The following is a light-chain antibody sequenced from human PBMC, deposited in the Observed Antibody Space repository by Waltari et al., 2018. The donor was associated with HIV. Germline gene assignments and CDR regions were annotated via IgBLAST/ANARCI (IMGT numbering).Light chain of an antibody. V-gene: IGLV10-54*04. CDR2: RDN. CDR1: SNNVGNQG. Sequence: QAGLTQPPSVSKGLRQTATLTSTGNSNNVGNQGAAWLQQHQGHPPKLLSYRDNKRPSGISERFSASRSGYTASLTITGLQPEDEADYFCSAWDSSLSAVVFGGGTTLTVL. J-gene: IGLJ2*01. CDR3: SAWDSSLSAVV.